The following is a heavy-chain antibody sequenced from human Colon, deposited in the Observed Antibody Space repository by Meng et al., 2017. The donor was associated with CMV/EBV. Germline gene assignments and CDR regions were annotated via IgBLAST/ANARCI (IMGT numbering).Heavy chain of an antibody. Sequence: FTGYYMHWVRQAPGQGLEWMGWINPNSGGTNYAQKFQGRVTMTRDTSISTAYMELSRLRSDDTAVYYCARDKGSIGYCSSTSCYTIDYWGQGTLVTVSS. CDR3: ARDKGSIGYCSSTSCYTIDY. J-gene: IGHJ4*02. CDR1: FTGYY. CDR2: INPNSGGT. D-gene: IGHD2-2*01. V-gene: IGHV1-2*02.